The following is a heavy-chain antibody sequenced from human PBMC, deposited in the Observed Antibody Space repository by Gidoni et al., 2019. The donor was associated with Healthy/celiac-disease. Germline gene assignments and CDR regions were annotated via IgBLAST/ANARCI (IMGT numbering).Heavy chain of an antibody. J-gene: IGHJ6*02. D-gene: IGHD2-15*01. CDR3: ARDLGAGYCSGGSCYPPLYYYYGMDV. CDR2: IITIFGTA. V-gene: IGHV1-69*01. Sequence: QVQLVQSWADVKKPGSSVKVSCKASGGTFSSYAISWVRQAPRQGLEWMGGIITIFGTANYVQKFQGRVTITADESTSTAYMELSSLRSEDTAVYYCARDLGAGYCSGGSCYPPLYYYYGMDVWGQGTTVTVSS. CDR1: GGTFSSYA.